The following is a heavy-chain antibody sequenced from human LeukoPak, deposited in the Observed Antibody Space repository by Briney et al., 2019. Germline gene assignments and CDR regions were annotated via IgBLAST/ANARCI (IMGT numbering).Heavy chain of an antibody. J-gene: IGHJ3*02. Sequence: RVTISVDTSKNQFSLKLSSVTAADTAVYFCAREAYYYDSTGYWDAFDIWGQGTMVTVSS. V-gene: IGHV4-30-2*04. CDR3: AREAYYYDSTGYWDAFDI. D-gene: IGHD3-22*01.